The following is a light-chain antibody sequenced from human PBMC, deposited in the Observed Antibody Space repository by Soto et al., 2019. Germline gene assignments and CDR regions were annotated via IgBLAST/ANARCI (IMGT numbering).Light chain of an antibody. CDR3: SSYTSSSTLVV. CDR2: DVS. CDR1: SSDVGGYKY. Sequence: QSVLTQPASVSGSPGQSITISCTGTSSDVGGYKYVSWYQQHPGKAPTLMIYDVSNRPSGVSNRFSGSKSGNTASLTISGLQAEDEADYYCSSYTSSSTLVVFGGGTKLTVL. J-gene: IGLJ2*01. V-gene: IGLV2-14*01.